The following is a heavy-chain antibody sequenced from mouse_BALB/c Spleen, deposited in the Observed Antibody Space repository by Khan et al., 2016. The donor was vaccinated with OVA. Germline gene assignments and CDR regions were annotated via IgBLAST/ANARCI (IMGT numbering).Heavy chain of an antibody. Sequence: QIQLVQSGPELKKPGETVKISCKASGYTFTNYGMNWVKQSPGKALQWMGWINTYTGEPTYADDFKGRFAFSLETSASTAYLQINNLKNEDTATYFCARPPYFSYSLDHWGQGTLVTVSS. CDR3: ARPPYFSYSLDH. CDR2: INTYTGEP. J-gene: IGHJ4*01. D-gene: IGHD2-12*01. CDR1: GYTFTNYG. V-gene: IGHV9-3-1*01.